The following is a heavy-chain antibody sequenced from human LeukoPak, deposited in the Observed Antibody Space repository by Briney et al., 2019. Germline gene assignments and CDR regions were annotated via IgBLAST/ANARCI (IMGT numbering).Heavy chain of an antibody. D-gene: IGHD2-15*01. CDR1: GGTFISYA. V-gene: IGHV1-69*13. CDR3: ASHPPGYCSGGSCYSPGYYYYYYMDV. J-gene: IGHJ6*03. Sequence: GASVKVSCKASGGTFISYAISWVGQAPGQGLEWMGGIIPIFGRANYAQKFQGRVTITADESTSTAYLQLSSLRSEDTAVYYCASHPPGYCSGGSCYSPGYYYYYYMDVWGKGTTVTISS. CDR2: IIPIFGRA.